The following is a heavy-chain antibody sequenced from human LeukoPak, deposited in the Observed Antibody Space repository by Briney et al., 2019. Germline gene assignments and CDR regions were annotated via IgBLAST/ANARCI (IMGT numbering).Heavy chain of an antibody. J-gene: IGHJ6*02. CDR2: MNPNSGNT. CDR3: ARETSRQNDYGDYAILGWASYYGMDV. V-gene: IGHV1-8*01. CDR1: GYTFTSYD. Sequence: ASVKVSCKASGYTFTSYDINWVRQATGQGLEWIGWMNPNSGNTGYAQKFQGRVTMTRNTSISTAYMELSSLRSEDTAVYYCARETSRQNDYGDYAILGWASYYGMDVWGQGTTVTVSS. D-gene: IGHD4-17*01.